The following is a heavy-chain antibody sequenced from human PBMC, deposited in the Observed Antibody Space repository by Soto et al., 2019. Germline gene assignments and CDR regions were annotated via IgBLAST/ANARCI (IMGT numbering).Heavy chain of an antibody. Sequence: HVQLQQWGAGLLTPSETLSLPCAVYGGSFSGYYWSWIRQPPVKWLEWIGEINHSGITNDNPSLKSRVTISVDTSKHQFSLKLSSVTAAATAVYYCARDGRLRFLEWSCWYFSLWGGGTMVTVS. CDR3: ARDGRLRFLEWSCWYFSL. CDR2: INHSGIT. CDR1: GGSFSGYY. J-gene: IGHJ2*01. D-gene: IGHD3-3*01. V-gene: IGHV4-34*01.